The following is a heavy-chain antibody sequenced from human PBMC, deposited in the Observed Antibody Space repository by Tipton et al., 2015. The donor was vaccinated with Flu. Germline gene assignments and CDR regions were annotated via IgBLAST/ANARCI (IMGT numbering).Heavy chain of an antibody. CDR3: AKSHSSGWYHK. V-gene: IGHV3-66*01. J-gene: IGHJ4*02. D-gene: IGHD6-19*01. CDR2: IYSGGST. Sequence: QLVQSGGGLVQPGGSLRLSCAASGFTVSTNYVSWVRQAPGKGLEWVSVIYSGGSTYYADSVKGRFTISRDNSNLQMNSLRAEDTAVYYCAKSHSSGWYHKWGQGTLVTVSS. CDR1: GFTVSTNY.